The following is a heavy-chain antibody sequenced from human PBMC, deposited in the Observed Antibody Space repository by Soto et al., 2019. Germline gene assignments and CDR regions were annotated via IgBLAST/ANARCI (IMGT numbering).Heavy chain of an antibody. CDR3: ARGGNYYDSSGYPRPFDY. D-gene: IGHD3-22*01. V-gene: IGHV4-31*03. J-gene: IGHJ4*02. Sequence: SETLSLTCTVSGGSLSSGGYYWSWIRQHPGKGLEWIGYIYYSGSTYYNPSLKSRVTISVDTSKNQFSLKLSSVTAADTAVYYCARGGNYYDSSGYPRPFDYWGQGTLVTVSS. CDR2: IYYSGST. CDR1: GGSLSSGGYY.